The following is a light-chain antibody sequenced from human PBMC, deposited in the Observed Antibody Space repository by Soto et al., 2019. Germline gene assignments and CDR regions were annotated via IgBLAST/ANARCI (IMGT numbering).Light chain of an antibody. CDR1: QSIGSDS. V-gene: IGKV3-20*01. CDR2: GVS. Sequence: IVLTQFPGTLSLSPGKGATLSCRASQSIGSDSLAWYRQKLGQAPTLLIYGVSNRATGLPDRFSGGGSGTDFTLTISRLEPQDSAVYYCQQYGTSPPTFGQGTRLEIK. CDR3: QQYGTSPPT. J-gene: IGKJ2*01.